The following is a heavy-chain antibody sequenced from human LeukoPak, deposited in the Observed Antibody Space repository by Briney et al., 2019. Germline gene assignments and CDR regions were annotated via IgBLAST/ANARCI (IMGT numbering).Heavy chain of an antibody. D-gene: IGHD6-6*01. V-gene: IGHV3-48*03. J-gene: IGHJ4*02. Sequence: QLGGSLRLSCAASGFTFRSYEMNWVRQAPGKGLEWVSYISSSGSTRDYADSVKGRFTISRDNAKNSLYLQMNSLRAEDTAVYYCAREASSSGFDYWGQGTLVTVS. CDR3: AREASSSGFDY. CDR2: ISSSGSTR. CDR1: GFTFRSYE.